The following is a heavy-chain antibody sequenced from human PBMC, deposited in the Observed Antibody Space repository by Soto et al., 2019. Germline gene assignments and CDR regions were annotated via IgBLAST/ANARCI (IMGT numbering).Heavy chain of an antibody. D-gene: IGHD3-9*01. Sequence: QVQLQQWGAGPLRPLETLSLTCGVSGGSFSGYYWAWIRQSPGKGLEWIGEINDRGSINYNPSLKSRVSISLDTSKNHCSLNLRSVTAADSAVYYCARESHDILTGPPWVWYFDLWGRGTLVTVSS. V-gene: IGHV4-34*01. CDR2: INDRGSI. CDR1: GGSFSGYY. J-gene: IGHJ2*01. CDR3: ARESHDILTGPPWVWYFDL.